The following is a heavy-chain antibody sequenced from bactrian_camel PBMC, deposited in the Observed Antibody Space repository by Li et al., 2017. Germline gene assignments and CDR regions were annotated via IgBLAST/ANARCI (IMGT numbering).Heavy chain of an antibody. D-gene: IGHD2*01. J-gene: IGHJ4*01. Sequence: VQLVESGGGLVQPGGSLRLSCAASGFTFSSYGMSWVRQAPGKGLEWVSGISSGGGRTYYADSVKGRFTISRDDAKNTLYLQLNSLKTEDTAMYYCVTRDYMDYYRNYWGQGTQVTVS. V-gene: IGHV3S40*01. CDR3: VTRDYMDYYRNY. CDR1: GFTFSSYG. CDR2: ISSGGGRT.